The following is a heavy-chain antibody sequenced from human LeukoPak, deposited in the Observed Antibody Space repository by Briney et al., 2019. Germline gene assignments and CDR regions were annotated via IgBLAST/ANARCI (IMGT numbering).Heavy chain of an antibody. CDR1: GFAFSNYD. J-gene: IGHJ4*02. Sequence: PGGSLRLSCAASGFAFSNYDMHWVRQPTGRGLEWVSAINTAGDTFYPDSVKGRFTISRDNSKNTLYLQMNSLRAEDTAVYYCAKQDGYDLDYWGQGTLVTVSS. CDR3: AKQDGYDLDY. CDR2: INTAGDT. D-gene: IGHD5-12*01. V-gene: IGHV3-13*01.